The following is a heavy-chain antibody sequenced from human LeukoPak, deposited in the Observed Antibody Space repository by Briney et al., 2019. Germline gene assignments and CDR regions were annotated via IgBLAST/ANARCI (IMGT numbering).Heavy chain of an antibody. CDR3: ARIYRSGGSIDY. Sequence: GGSLRLSCAASGFTFSDYYMSWIRQAPGKGLEWVSYISSSGSTTFYADSLKGRLTMSRDNAKKSLSLQVNSLRAEDTAVYYCARIYRSGGSIDYWGQGTLVTVSS. CDR2: ISSSGSTT. J-gene: IGHJ4*02. CDR1: GFTFSDYY. D-gene: IGHD2-15*01. V-gene: IGHV3-11*04.